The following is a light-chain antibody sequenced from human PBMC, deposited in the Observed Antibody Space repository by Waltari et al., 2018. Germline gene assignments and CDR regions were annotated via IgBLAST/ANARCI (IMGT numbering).Light chain of an antibody. CDR2: EDT. V-gene: IGLV1-51*02. Sequence: QSVLTQPPSVSAAPGQRVTISCSGGRSNIGNNYVSWYRQFTGTAPKLLIYEDTEGPSGIAGRVSGAKSGTSATLDITGLQAGDEADYYCGTWDSSLSGAVFGGGTHLTVL. CDR3: GTWDSSLSGAV. CDR1: RSNIGNNY. J-gene: IGLJ7*01.